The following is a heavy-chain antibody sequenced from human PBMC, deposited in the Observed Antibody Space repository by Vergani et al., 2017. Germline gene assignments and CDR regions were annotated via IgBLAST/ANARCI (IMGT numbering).Heavy chain of an antibody. CDR2: IIPIFGTA. CDR3: ARGGLYSGSWATGYGMDV. V-gene: IGHV1-69*13. CDR1: GGTFSSYA. Sequence: QVQLVQSGAEVKKPGSSVKVSCKASGGTFSSYAISWARQAPGQGLEWMGRIIPIFGTANYAQKFQGRVTITADESTSTAYMELSSLRSEDTAVYYCARGGLYSGSWATGYGMDVWGQGTTVTVSS. D-gene: IGHD1-26*01. J-gene: IGHJ6*02.